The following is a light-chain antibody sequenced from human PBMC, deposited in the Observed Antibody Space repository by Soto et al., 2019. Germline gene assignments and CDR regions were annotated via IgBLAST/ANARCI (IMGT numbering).Light chain of an antibody. Sequence: EKLMSQSPATLSVSPGERVTLSCRASQSVSSNLAWYQQKPGQAHRLLIYGASTRATGITDRFSGSGSGTEFTLTIRSMQSEDFAVYYCQQSNNWHRTFGTGTKVDIK. CDR3: QQSNNWHRT. V-gene: IGKV3-15*01. J-gene: IGKJ1*01. CDR2: GAS. CDR1: QSVSSN.